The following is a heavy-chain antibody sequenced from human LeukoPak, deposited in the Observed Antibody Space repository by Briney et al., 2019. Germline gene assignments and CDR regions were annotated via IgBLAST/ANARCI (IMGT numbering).Heavy chain of an antibody. V-gene: IGHV1-18*01. CDR2: ISAYNGNT. D-gene: IGHD4-17*01. Sequence: GASVKVSCKASGYTFTSYGISWVRQAPGQGLEWMGWISAYNGNTNYAQKLQGRVTMTTDASTRTAYMELRSLRSDDAAVYYCARDEGDYGDYPLDYWGQGTLVTVSS. CDR1: GYTFTSYG. CDR3: ARDEGDYGDYPLDY. J-gene: IGHJ4*02.